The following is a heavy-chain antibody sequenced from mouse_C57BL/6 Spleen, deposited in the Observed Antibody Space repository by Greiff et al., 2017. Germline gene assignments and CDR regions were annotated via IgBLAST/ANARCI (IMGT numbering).Heavy chain of an antibody. CDR3: ARLGDGPAWFAY. CDR2: IYPRSGNT. V-gene: IGHV1-81*01. Sequence: VQLKESGAELARPGASVKLSCKASGYTFTSYGISWVKQRPGQGLEWIGEIYPRSGNTYYNEKFKGKATLTADKSSSTAYMELRSLTSEDSAVYFCARLGDGPAWFAYWGQGTLVTVSA. J-gene: IGHJ3*01. D-gene: IGHD2-3*01. CDR1: GYTFTSYG.